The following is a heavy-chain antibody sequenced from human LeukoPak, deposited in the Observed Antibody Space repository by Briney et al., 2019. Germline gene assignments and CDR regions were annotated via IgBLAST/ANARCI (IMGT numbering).Heavy chain of an antibody. Sequence: SCKASGYTFTSYGISWVRQAPGKGLEWVAVISYDGSNKYYADSVKGRFTISRDNSKNTLYLQMNSPRAEDTAVYYCARDIGPSYYFDYWGQGTLVTVSS. CDR2: ISYDGSNK. J-gene: IGHJ4*02. CDR1: GYTFTSYG. D-gene: IGHD3/OR15-3a*01. CDR3: ARDIGPSYYFDY. V-gene: IGHV3-30-3*01.